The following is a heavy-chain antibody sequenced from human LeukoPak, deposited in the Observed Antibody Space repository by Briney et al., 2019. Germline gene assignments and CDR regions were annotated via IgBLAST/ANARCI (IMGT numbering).Heavy chain of an antibody. CDR3: ARAAQKLERIALASTSEWRPNRYFDL. J-gene: IGHJ2*01. V-gene: IGHV4-59*12. Sequence: SETLSLTCTVSGGSISSYYWSWIRQPPGKGLEWIGYIYYSGSTNYNPSLKSRVTISVDTSKNQFSLRLSSVTAADTAVFYCARAAQKLERIALASTSEWRPNRYFDLWGRGTLVTVSS. D-gene: IGHD6-19*01. CDR1: GGSISSYY. CDR2: IYYSGST.